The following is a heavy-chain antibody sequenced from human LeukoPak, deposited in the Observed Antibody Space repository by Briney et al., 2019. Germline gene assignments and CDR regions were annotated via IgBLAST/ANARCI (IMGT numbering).Heavy chain of an antibody. D-gene: IGHD2-15*01. J-gene: IGHJ5*02. CDR3: ARGIFCSGGSCYGLSWFDP. CDR1: GFTFSSYA. CDR2: NDRSGTT. Sequence: GSLRLSCAASGFTFSSYAMHWVRQAPGKGLEWIGENDRSGTTNYNPSLKSRVTISVDTSKNQFSLKLSSVTAADTAVYYCARGIFCSGGSCYGLSWFDPWGQGTLVTVSS. V-gene: IGHV4-34*01.